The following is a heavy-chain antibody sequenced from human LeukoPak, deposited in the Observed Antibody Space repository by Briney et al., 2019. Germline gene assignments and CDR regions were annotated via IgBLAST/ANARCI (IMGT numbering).Heavy chain of an antibody. D-gene: IGHD3-22*01. CDR2: MSGSGGST. CDR3: AKGKDTYSYDSSGYYFGEY. CDR1: GFTFSSYS. Sequence: PGGSLRLSCAASGFTFSSYSMNWVRQAPGKGLEWVSAMSGSGGSTYYADSVKGRFTISRDNSKNTLYLQMNSLRAEDTAVYYCAKGKDTYSYDSSGYYFGEYWGQGTLVTVSS. V-gene: IGHV3-23*01. J-gene: IGHJ4*02.